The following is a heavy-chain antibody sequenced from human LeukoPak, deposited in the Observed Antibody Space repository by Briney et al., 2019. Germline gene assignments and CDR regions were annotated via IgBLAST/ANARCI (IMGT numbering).Heavy chain of an antibody. D-gene: IGHD1-7*01. V-gene: IGHV3-23*01. CDR1: GFTFSSYA. Sequence: GGSLRLFWSGSGFTFSSYAMSLVRPAPGKGLEGVSAISGSGGSTYYADSVKGRFTISRDNSKNTLYLQMNSLRAEDTAVYYCAKDAGNYGYYFDYWGQGTLVTVSS. CDR2: ISGSGGST. CDR3: AKDAGNYGYYFDY. J-gene: IGHJ4*02.